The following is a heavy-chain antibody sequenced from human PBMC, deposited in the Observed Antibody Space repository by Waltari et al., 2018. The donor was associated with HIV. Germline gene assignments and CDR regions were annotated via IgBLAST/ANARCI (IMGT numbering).Heavy chain of an antibody. Sequence: QVQLQQWGAGLLKPSETLSLTCAVYGGASSNNFWSWIRHLPGKGLEWIGEINQSGNTRYNPSLKSRVITSVYTSKKQFSLKVRFVTAADTAMYYCARVFGGGHFDSWGQGTLLIVSS. V-gene: IGHV4-34*02. CDR2: INQSGNT. J-gene: IGHJ4*02. CDR3: ARVFGGGHFDS. CDR1: GGASSNNF. D-gene: IGHD3-10*01.